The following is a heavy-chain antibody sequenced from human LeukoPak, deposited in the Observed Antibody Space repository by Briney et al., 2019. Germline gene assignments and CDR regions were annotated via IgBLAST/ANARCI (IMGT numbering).Heavy chain of an antibody. CDR1: GGTFSSYA. D-gene: IGHD2-15*01. V-gene: IGHV1-69*05. CDR3: ARVNMVGSVGYMDV. Sequence: SVKVSCKASGGTFSSYAISWVRQAPGQGLEWMGGIIPIFGTANYAQKFQGRVTITTDESTSTAYMELSSLRSEDTAVYYCARVNMVGSVGYMDVWGKGTTVTVSS. J-gene: IGHJ6*03. CDR2: IIPIFGTA.